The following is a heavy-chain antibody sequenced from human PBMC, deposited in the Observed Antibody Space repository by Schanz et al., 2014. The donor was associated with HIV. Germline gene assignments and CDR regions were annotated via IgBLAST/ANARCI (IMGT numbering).Heavy chain of an antibody. D-gene: IGHD6-13*01. V-gene: IGHV3-33*01. J-gene: IGHJ5*02. Sequence: QVQLVESGGGVVQPGRSLRVSCAASGFTFSTYAMHWARQAPGKGLEWVAVIWYDGSNKYYADSVKGRFTISRDNSKNTLYLQMNSLRAEDTAVYYCAREYYSRNWNWFDPWGQGTLVTVSS. CDR2: IWYDGSNK. CDR3: AREYYSRNWNWFDP. CDR1: GFTFSTYA.